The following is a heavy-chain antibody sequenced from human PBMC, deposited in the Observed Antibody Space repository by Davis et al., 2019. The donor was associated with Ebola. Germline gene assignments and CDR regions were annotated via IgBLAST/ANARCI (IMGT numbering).Heavy chain of an antibody. CDR2: IGYDGSDK. J-gene: IGHJ4*02. CDR3: VPERRGIDY. Sequence: GESLKISCAASGFTFSSYGMHWVRQAPGKGLEWVAFIGYDGSDKYYADSVKGRLTISRDNSKNTLYLQMNSLRTEDTAVYYCVPERRGIDYWGQGTLVTVSS. CDR1: GFTFSSYG. V-gene: IGHV3-30*02. D-gene: IGHD3-16*01.